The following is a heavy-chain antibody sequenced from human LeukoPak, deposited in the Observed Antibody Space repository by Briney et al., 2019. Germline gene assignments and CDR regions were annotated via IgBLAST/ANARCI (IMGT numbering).Heavy chain of an antibody. CDR1: GFTFSSYS. J-gene: IGHJ4*02. CDR2: ISSSSSYI. D-gene: IGHD6-25*01. CDR3: AREGHVYSSGFDY. V-gene: IGHV3-21*01. Sequence: GGSLRLSCAASGFTFSSYSMTWVRQASGKGLEWVSSISSSSSYIYYADSVKGRFTISRDNAKNSLYLQMNSLRAEDTAVYYCAREGHVYSSGFDYWGQGTLVTVSS.